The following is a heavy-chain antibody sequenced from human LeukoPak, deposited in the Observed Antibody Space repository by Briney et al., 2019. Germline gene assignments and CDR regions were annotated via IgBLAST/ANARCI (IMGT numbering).Heavy chain of an antibody. CDR1: AYTFTGYY. D-gene: IGHD6-19*01. CDR3: ARSEQFPYYMDV. V-gene: IGHV1-2*02. Sequence: ASVKVSCKASAYTFTGYYMHWVRQAPRQGLEGMGWIYPNSGGTNYAQKFQGRVTMTRDTSISTAYMELSRLRSDGTAVYYCARSEQFPYYMDVWGKGTTVTVSS. CDR2: IYPNSGGT. J-gene: IGHJ6*03.